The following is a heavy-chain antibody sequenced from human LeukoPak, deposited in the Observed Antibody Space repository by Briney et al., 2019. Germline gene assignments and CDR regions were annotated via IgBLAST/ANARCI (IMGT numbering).Heavy chain of an antibody. Sequence: ASVKVSCKASGYTFTSYDINWVRQATGQGLEWMGWMNPNSGNTGYAQKFQGRVTMTRNTSISTAYMELSSLRSEDTAVYYCARRYCSSTSCPSWFDPWGQGTLVTVSS. CDR2: MNPNSGNT. D-gene: IGHD2-2*01. V-gene: IGHV1-8*01. CDR3: ARRYCSSTSCPSWFDP. J-gene: IGHJ5*02. CDR1: GYTFTSYD.